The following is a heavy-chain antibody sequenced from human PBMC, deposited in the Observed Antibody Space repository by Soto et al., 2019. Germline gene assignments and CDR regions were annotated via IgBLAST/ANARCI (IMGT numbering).Heavy chain of an antibody. CDR3: ARLGVQLQLLFGMDV. CDR2: INHSGST. CDR1: GWSFSGYY. Sequence: SETLSLTCAVYGWSFSGYYWSWIRQPPGKGLEWIGEINHSGSTNYNPSLKSRATISVDTSKNQFSLKLSSVTAADTAVYYCARLGVQLQLLFGMDVWGQGTTVTVSS. D-gene: IGHD1-1*01. V-gene: IGHV4-34*01. J-gene: IGHJ6*02.